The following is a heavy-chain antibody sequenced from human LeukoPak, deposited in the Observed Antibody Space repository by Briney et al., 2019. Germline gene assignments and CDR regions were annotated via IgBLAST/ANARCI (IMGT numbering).Heavy chain of an antibody. J-gene: IGHJ4*02. CDR1: GFTFSSYS. D-gene: IGHD5-18*01. V-gene: IGHV3-21*01. Sequence: GGSLRLSCAASGFTFSSYSMNWVRQAPGKGLEWVSSISSSSSYIYYADSVKGRFTISRDNAKNSLYLQVNSLRAEDTAVYYCARDPIRDTAMANYFDSWGQGTLVTVSS. CDR3: ARDPIRDTAMANYFDS. CDR2: ISSSSSYI.